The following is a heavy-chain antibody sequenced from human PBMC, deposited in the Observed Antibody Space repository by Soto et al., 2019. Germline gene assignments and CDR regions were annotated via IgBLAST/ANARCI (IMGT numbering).Heavy chain of an antibody. CDR1: GFTFSSYG. D-gene: IGHD4-17*01. V-gene: IGHV3-33*01. CDR3: ARDLTLLNTVTDDDAFDI. Sequence: QVQLVESGGGVVQPGRSLRLSCAASGFTFSSYGMHWVRQAPGKGLEWVEVIWYDGSNKYYADSVKGRFTISRDNSKNTLYLQMNSLRAEDTAVYYCARDLTLLNTVTDDDAFDIWGQGTMVTVSS. J-gene: IGHJ3*02. CDR2: IWYDGSNK.